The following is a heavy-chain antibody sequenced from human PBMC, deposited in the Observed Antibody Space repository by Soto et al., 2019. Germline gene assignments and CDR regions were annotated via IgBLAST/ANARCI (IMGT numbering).Heavy chain of an antibody. D-gene: IGHD3-3*01. CDR1: GYTFTSYG. CDR3: ARVLRFLEWLLSDYYYYGMDV. J-gene: IGHJ6*02. V-gene: IGHV1-18*01. CDR2: ISAYNGNT. Sequence: ASVKVSCKASGYTFTSYGISWVRQAPGQGXEWMGWISAYNGNTNYAQKLQGRVTMTTDTSTSTAYMELRSLRSDDTAVYYCARVLRFLEWLLSDYYYYGMDVWGQGPTVTVSS.